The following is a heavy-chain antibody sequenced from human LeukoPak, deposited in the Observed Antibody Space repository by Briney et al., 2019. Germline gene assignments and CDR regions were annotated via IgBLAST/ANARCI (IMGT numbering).Heavy chain of an antibody. V-gene: IGHV3-30*18. Sequence: GGSLRLSCAASGFTFSSYSMNWVRQAPGKGLEWVAVISYDGSNKYYADSVKGRFTISRDNSKNTLYLQMNSLRAEDTAVYYCAKDPPPRVVYSYGPGPYYFDYWGQGTLVTVSS. J-gene: IGHJ4*02. CDR1: GFTFSSYS. D-gene: IGHD5-18*01. CDR3: AKDPPPRVVYSYGPGPYYFDY. CDR2: ISYDGSNK.